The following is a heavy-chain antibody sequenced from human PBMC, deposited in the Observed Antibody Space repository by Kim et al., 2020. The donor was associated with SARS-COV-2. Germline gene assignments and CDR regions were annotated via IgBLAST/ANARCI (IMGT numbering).Heavy chain of an antibody. CDR3: TTEIAVAGIDP. J-gene: IGHJ5*02. D-gene: IGHD6-19*01. Sequence: GGSLRLSCAVSGITVSNTWINWVRQAPGKGLEWVGRIKSKTDGGTTDYAAPAKGRFTISRDDSENTVYLQMSSLKSEDTAVYYCTTEIAVAGIDPWGQGTLVTVSS. CDR2: IKSKTDGGTT. CDR1: GITVSNTW. V-gene: IGHV3-15*01.